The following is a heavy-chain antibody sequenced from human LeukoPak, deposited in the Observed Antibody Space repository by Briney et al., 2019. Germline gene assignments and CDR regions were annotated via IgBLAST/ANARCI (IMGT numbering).Heavy chain of an antibody. J-gene: IGHJ4*02. CDR3: AKVGVGATTEYFDY. CDR1: GFTFDDYA. CDR2: ISWNSGSI. V-gene: IGHV3-9*01. D-gene: IGHD1-26*01. Sequence: GGSLRLTCAASGFTFDDYAMHWVRQAPGKGLEWVSGISWNSGSIGYADSVKGRFTISRDNAKNSLYLQMNSLRAEDTALYYCAKVGVGATTEYFDYWGQGTLVTVSS.